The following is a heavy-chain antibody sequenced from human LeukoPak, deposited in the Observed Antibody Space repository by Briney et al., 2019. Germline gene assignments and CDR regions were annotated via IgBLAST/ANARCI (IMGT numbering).Heavy chain of an antibody. CDR2: INPSGDNT. D-gene: IGHD5-24*01. CDR3: ARDNSLRDTAWWFDP. Sequence: ASVKVSCKASGYTFTNNFMHWVRQAPGQGLEWIGLINPSGDNTWYAQKFQGRVTMTRDMATSTDYLEVSSLRSEDTAVYYCARDNSLRDTAWWFDPWGQGTLVTVSS. CDR1: GYTFTNNF. J-gene: IGHJ5*02. V-gene: IGHV1-46*01.